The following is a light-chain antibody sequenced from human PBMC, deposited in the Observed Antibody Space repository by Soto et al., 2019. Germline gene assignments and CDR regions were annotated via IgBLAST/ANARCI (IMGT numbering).Light chain of an antibody. CDR2: DLS. V-gene: IGKV3-20*01. CDR1: QTISSTY. Sequence: EIVLTQSPGTLSLSPGERATLSCRASQTISSTYLAWYQQKPGQAPRLLIYDLSSRATGIPDRFSGSGSETDFTLTISILEPEDFAVYYCQHYGSSPFTFGQGTKLEIK. CDR3: QHYGSSPFT. J-gene: IGKJ2*01.